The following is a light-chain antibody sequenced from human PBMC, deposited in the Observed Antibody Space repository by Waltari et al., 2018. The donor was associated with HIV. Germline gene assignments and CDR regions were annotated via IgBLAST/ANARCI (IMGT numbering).Light chain of an antibody. J-gene: IGKJ1*01. V-gene: IGKV3-15*01. CDR3: QQYNNWPRT. CDR2: GAS. Sequence: EIVMTQSPATLSVSPGERVTLSCRASQNVITNVAWYQQKPGPAPRLPIYGASTRATGVPPRFSGGGSGTEFTLTIGRLQSEDFAFYYCQQYNNWPRTFGQGAKVEVK. CDR1: QNVITN.